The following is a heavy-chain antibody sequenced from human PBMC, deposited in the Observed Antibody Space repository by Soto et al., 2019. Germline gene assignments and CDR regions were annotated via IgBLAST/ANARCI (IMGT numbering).Heavy chain of an antibody. J-gene: IGHJ4*02. V-gene: IGHV3-21*01. D-gene: IGHD3-10*01. Sequence: LSCAASGFTFSNYTVNWVRQAPGKGLEWVSSIVGTASYIYYADSLKGRFTLSRDIAKNSLYLQMNSLRAEDTAVYYCAIFGVGPYYFDYWGQGTLVTDSS. CDR2: IVGTASYI. CDR1: GFTFSNYT. CDR3: AIFGVGPYYFDY.